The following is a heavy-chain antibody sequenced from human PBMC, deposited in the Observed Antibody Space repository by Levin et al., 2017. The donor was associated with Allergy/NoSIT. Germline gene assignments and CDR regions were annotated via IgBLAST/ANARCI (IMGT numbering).Heavy chain of an antibody. V-gene: IGHV3-64D*06. Sequence: GGSLRLSCSASGFTFSSYAVHWVRQAPGKGLESVSAISSNGGRTYYADSVKGRFIISRDNSKNTLYLEMSSLRAEDTAVFYCVKGADSDFWSGYYGYYMDVWGKGTTVTVSS. CDR3: VKGADSDFWSGYYGYYMDV. CDR1: GFTFSSYA. CDR2: ISSNGGRT. D-gene: IGHD3-3*01. J-gene: IGHJ6*03.